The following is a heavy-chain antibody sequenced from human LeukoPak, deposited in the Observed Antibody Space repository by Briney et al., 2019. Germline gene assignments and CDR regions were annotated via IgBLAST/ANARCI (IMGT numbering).Heavy chain of an antibody. J-gene: IGHJ4*02. V-gene: IGHV4-34*01. CDR2: INHSGST. D-gene: IGHD3-3*01. Sequence: SETLSLTCAVYGGSFSGYYWSWIRQPPGKGLEWIGEINHSGSTNYNSSLKSRVTISIDTSKNHFSLKLSSVTAADTAVYYCARLGAGPTYYDFWSGYSSFYFDYWGQGTLVTVSS. CDR3: ARLGAGPTYYDFWSGYSSFYFDY. CDR1: GGSFSGYY.